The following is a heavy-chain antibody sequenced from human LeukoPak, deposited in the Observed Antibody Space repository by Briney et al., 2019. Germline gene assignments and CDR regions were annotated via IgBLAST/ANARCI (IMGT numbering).Heavy chain of an antibody. CDR2: INPSGGST. V-gene: IGHV1-46*04. J-gene: IGHJ5*02. D-gene: IGHD3-10*01. CDR3: ARHMVRGKWFDP. CDR1: GYTFTIYY. Sequence: ASVTVSYKASGYTFTIYYIHWVRQAPGQGLEWMGIINPSGGSTSYGQKLQGRVTMTRDTSTSTVYMELSSVRSEDTAVYYCARHMVRGKWFDPWGQGTLVTVSS.